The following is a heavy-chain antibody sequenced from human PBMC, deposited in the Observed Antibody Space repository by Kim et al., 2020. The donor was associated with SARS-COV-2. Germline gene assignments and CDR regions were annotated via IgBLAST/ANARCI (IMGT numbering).Heavy chain of an antibody. J-gene: IGHJ6*01. CDR3: ARGLGYQLLSYYYYYGMDV. Sequence: SETLSLTCAVYGGSFSGYYWSWIRQPPGKGLEWIGEINHSGSTNYNPSLKSRVTISVDTSKNQFSLKLSSVTAADTAVYYCARGLGYQLLSYYYYYGMDV. D-gene: IGHD2-2*01. V-gene: IGHV4-34*01. CDR2: INHSGST. CDR1: GGSFSGYY.